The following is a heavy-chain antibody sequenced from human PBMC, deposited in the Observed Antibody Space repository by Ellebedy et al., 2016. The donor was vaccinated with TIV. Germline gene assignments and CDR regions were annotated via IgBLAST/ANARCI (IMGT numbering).Heavy chain of an antibody. CDR3: AREGEAMIVVGPPYYYYGMDV. CDR2: ISSSGSII. CDR1: GFTFSSHE. Sequence: GESLKISCAASGFTFSSHEMNWVRQAPGKGLEWVSYISSSGSIIYYADSVKGRFTISRDNAKNSLYLQMKSLRAEDTAVYYCAREGEAMIVVGPPYYYYGMDVWGQGTTVTVSS. J-gene: IGHJ6*02. D-gene: IGHD3-22*01. V-gene: IGHV3-48*03.